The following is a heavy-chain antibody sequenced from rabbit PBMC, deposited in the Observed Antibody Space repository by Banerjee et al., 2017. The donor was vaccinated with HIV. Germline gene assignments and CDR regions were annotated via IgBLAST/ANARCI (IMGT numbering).Heavy chain of an antibody. J-gene: IGHJ4*01. CDR3: ARDAGSSYYRDFNL. CDR1: GFDLSSYYY. Sequence: QQQLVESGGGLVKPGASLTLTCTASGFDLSSYYYMCWVRQAPGKGLELIACIYTSSGSTWYASWVNGRFTISRSTSLNTVDLKMTSLTAADTATYFCARDAGSSYYRDFNLWGPGTLVTVS. V-gene: IGHV1S43*01. CDR2: IYTSSGST. D-gene: IGHD8-1*01.